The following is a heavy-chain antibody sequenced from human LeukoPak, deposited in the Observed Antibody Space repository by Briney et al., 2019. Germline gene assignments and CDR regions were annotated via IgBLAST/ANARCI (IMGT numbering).Heavy chain of an antibody. J-gene: IGHJ4*02. CDR2: ISYDGSNK. CDR3: AKGDKDIVVVADTSFDY. D-gene: IGHD2-15*01. CDR1: GFTFSSYA. V-gene: IGHV3-30*04. Sequence: GGSLRLSCAASGFTFSSYAMHWVRQAPGKGLEWVAVISYDGSNKYYADSVKGRFTISRDNSKNTVYLQMNSLRAEDTAVYYCAKGDKDIVVVADTSFDYWGQGILVTVSS.